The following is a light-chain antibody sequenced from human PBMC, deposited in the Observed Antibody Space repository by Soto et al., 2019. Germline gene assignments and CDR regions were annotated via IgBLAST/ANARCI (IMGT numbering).Light chain of an antibody. CDR2: EVS. Sequence: QSALTQPASVSGSPGQSIAISCTGTSSDVGGYNYVSWYQQHPGKAPKLMIYEVSNRPSGVSNRFSGSKSDNTASLTISGLQAEDEAAYYCNSYTSSSTWVFGGGTKLTVL. J-gene: IGLJ3*02. CDR3: NSYTSSSTWV. V-gene: IGLV2-14*01. CDR1: SSDVGGYNY.